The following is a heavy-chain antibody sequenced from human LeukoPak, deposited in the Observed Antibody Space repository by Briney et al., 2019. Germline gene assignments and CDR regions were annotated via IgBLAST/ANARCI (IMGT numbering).Heavy chain of an antibody. Sequence: PSETLSLTCTVSGGSISSYYWSWIRQPPGKGLEWIGYIYYSGSTNYNPSLKSRVTISVDTFKNQFSLKLSSVTAADTAVYYCARGDLSYDSSGDWGQGTLVTVSS. J-gene: IGHJ4*02. CDR3: ARGDLSYDSSGD. V-gene: IGHV4-59*01. CDR1: GGSISSYY. D-gene: IGHD3-22*01. CDR2: IYYSGST.